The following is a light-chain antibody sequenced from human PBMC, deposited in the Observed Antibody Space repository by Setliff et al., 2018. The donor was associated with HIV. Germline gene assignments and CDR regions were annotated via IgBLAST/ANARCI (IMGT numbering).Light chain of an antibody. Sequence: QSVLTQPASVSGSPGQSITISCTGTSSDVRAYNYVSWYQQHPGKAPKLMIYDVNKRPSGVSHRFSGSKSGNTASLTISGLQPEDEADYSCSSYSSSNTYVVFGGGTKATVL. CDR3: SSYSSSNTYVV. V-gene: IGLV2-14*01. CDR2: DVN. J-gene: IGLJ2*01. CDR1: SSDVRAYNY.